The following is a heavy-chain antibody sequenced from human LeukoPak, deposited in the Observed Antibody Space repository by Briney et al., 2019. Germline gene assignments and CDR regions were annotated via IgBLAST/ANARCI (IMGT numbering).Heavy chain of an antibody. Sequence: PGGSLRLSCAASGFTFSSYSMNWVRQAPGKGLEWVSSISSSSSYIYYSDSVKGRFTISGDNAKNSVYLQMNSLRAEDTAVYYCVRDRDITAAGAYWGQGTLVTISS. CDR1: GFTFSSYS. V-gene: IGHV3-21*01. CDR2: ISSSSSYI. J-gene: IGHJ4*02. CDR3: VRDRDITAAGAY. D-gene: IGHD6-13*01.